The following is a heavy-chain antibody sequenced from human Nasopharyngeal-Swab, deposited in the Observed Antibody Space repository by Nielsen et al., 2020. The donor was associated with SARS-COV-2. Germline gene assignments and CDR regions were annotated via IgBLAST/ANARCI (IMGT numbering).Heavy chain of an antibody. CDR3: AREQWLVLGYYYGMDV. D-gene: IGHD6-19*01. CDR2: ISRSGSYI. CDR1: GFTFSSYS. Sequence: GESLKISCAASGFTFSSYSMNWVRQAPGKGLEWVSSISRSGSYIYYADSVKGRFTISRDNAKNSLYLQMNSLRDEDTAVYYCAREQWLVLGYYYGMDVWGQGTTVTVSS. V-gene: IGHV3-21*01. J-gene: IGHJ6*02.